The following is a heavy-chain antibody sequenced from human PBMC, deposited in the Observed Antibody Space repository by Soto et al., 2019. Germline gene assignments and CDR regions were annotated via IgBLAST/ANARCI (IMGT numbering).Heavy chain of an antibody. Sequence: EVQLVESGGGLVQPGGSLRLACAASGFTFSSYAMHWVRQAPGKGLEYVSVITSSGGNTDYASSVKGRITISRDNSYLALYRQIGGPRAEDMAVYYGAGRMPCGDAMDVW. J-gene: IGHJ6*01. CDR3: AGRMPCGDAMDV. CDR1: GFTFSSYA. V-gene: IGHV3-64*01. D-gene: IGHD2-21*01. CDR2: ITSSGGNT.